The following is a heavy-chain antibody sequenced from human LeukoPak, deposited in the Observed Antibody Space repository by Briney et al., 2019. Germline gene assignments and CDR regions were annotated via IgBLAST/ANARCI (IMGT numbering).Heavy chain of an antibody. Sequence: GGSLRLSCAASGFAFSSYSMNWVRQAPGKGLEWVSYISSSSSTIYYADSVKGRFTISRDNAKNSLYLQMNSLRDEDTAAYYCARDRQKRITIFGALYYYYGMDVWGQGTTVTVSS. CDR2: ISSSSSTI. D-gene: IGHD3-3*01. V-gene: IGHV3-48*02. CDR3: ARDRQKRITIFGALYYYYGMDV. J-gene: IGHJ6*02. CDR1: GFAFSSYS.